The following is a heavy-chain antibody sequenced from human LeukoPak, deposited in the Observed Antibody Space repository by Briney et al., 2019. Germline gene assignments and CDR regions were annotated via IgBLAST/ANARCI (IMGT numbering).Heavy chain of an antibody. J-gene: IGHJ4*02. V-gene: IGHV4-34*01. D-gene: IGHD3-3*02. CDR2: INHSGST. CDR1: GGSFSGYY. Sequence: PSETLSLTCAVYGGSFSGYYWSWIRQPPGKGLEWIGEINHSGSTNYNPSLKSRVTISVDTSKNQFSLKLSSVTAADTAVYYCARRIRYIDYWGQGTLVTVSS. CDR3: ARRIRYIDY.